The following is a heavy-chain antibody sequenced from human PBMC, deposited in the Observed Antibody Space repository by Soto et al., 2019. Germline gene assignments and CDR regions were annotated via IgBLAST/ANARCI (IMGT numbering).Heavy chain of an antibody. CDR1: GFTFSSYG. V-gene: IGHV3-30*18. D-gene: IGHD3-10*01. J-gene: IGHJ6*02. CDR3: AKDNDGSSYYGMDV. Sequence: GGSLRLSCAASGFTFSSYGMHWVRQAPGKGLEWAAVISYDGSNKYYADSVKGRFTISRDNSKNTLYLQMNSLRAEDTAVYYCAKDNDGSSYYGMDVWGQGTTVTVSS. CDR2: ISYDGSNK.